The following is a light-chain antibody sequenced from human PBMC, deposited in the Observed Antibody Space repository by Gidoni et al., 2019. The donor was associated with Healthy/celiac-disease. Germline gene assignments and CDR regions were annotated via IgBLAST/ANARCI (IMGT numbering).Light chain of an antibody. CDR3: QQYYSYPLT. Sequence: SRRTHSPSSFSASTGDRVTITCRASQGISSYLAWYQQKPGKAPKLLIYAASTLQSGVPSRFSGSGSGTDFTLTISCLQSEDFATYYCQQYYSYPLTFGGGTKVEIK. CDR2: AAS. J-gene: IGKJ4*01. V-gene: IGKV1-8*01. CDR1: QGISSY.